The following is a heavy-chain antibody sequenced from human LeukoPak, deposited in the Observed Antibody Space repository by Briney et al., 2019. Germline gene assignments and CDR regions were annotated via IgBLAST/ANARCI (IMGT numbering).Heavy chain of an antibody. CDR1: GFTFSVYA. D-gene: IGHD2-2*01. J-gene: IGHJ4*02. CDR2: ISGSGGST. CDR3: AKRIGSCNSISCLYFDH. V-gene: IGHV3-23*01. Sequence: GGSLRLSCAASGFTFSVYAMSWVRQAPGKGLEWVSTISGSGGSTYYADSVKGRFTISRDSSRYTVYLQMNSLRAEDTATYYCAKRIGSCNSISCLYFDHWGQGALVTVSS.